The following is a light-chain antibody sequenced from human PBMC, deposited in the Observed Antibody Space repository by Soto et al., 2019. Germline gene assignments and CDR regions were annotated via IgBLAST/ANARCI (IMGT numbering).Light chain of an antibody. V-gene: IGLV2-23*02. Sequence: QSVLTQPASVSGSPGQSITISCTGTSSDVGNYNLVSWYQQHPGTAPKLVIYEVTNRPSGVSNRFSGSKSGNTASLTISGLKAEDEADYYCCSYAGSSTYVFGTRTKVTVL. CDR3: CSYAGSSTYV. CDR1: SSDVGNYNL. CDR2: EVT. J-gene: IGLJ1*01.